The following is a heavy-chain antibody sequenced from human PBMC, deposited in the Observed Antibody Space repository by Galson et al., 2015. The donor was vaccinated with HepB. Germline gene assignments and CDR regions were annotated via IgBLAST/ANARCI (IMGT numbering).Heavy chain of an antibody. V-gene: IGHV3-30-3*01. CDR2: ISYDGSNK. J-gene: IGHJ4*02. CDR3: ARGLSSWYYYFDY. Sequence: SLRLSCAASGFTFSSYAMHWVRQAPGKGLEWVAVISYDGSNKYYADSVKGRFTISRDNSKNTLYLQMNSLRAEDTAVYYCARGLSSWYYYFDYWGQGTLVTVSS. D-gene: IGHD6-13*01. CDR1: GFTFSSYA.